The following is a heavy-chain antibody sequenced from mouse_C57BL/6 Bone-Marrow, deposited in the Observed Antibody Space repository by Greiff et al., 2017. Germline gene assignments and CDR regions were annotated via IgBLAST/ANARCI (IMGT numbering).Heavy chain of an antibody. D-gene: IGHD3-3*01. J-gene: IGHJ4*01. V-gene: IGHV1-26*01. CDR1: GYTFTDYY. CDR2: INPNNGGT. CDR3: AREVDSPNYYAMDY. Sequence: EVQLQQSGPELVKPGASVKISCKASGYTFTDYYMNWVKQSHGKSLEWIGDINPNNGGTSYNQKFKGQATLTVAQSSSTAYMERRSLTSEYSAVYYGAREVDSPNYYAMDYWGQGTSVTVSS.